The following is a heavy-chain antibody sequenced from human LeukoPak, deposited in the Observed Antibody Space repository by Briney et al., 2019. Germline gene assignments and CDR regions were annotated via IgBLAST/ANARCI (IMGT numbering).Heavy chain of an antibody. V-gene: IGHV3-23*01. CDR2: ITDAVGST. J-gene: IGHJ4*02. D-gene: IGHD5-12*01. CDR3: AKEIFSGLLYIDY. CDR1: GFTFSSPS. Sequence: GGSLRLSCAASGFTFSSPSISWVRQAPGKGLEWVSAITDAVGSTHYADSVKGRFTISSDNSKNTVYLQMNSLRPEDMAVYYCAKEIFSGLLYIDYWGQGTLVTVSS.